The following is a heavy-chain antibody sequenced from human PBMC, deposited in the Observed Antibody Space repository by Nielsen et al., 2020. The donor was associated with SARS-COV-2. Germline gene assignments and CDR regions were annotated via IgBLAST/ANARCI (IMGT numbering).Heavy chain of an antibody. CDR1: GGSSSRYY. J-gene: IGHJ5*02. V-gene: IGHV4-59*08. CDR2: IFYTGTT. D-gene: IGHD6-13*01. CDR3: AVYSQYTSSLNWFDP. Sequence: SETLSLTCTVSGGSSSRYYWSWIRQPPGKELEWIGYIFYTGTTDYNPSLRNRVSISMDTSKNQLSLRLRSVTAADTAVYFCAVYSQYTSSLNWFDPWGHGVLVTVSS.